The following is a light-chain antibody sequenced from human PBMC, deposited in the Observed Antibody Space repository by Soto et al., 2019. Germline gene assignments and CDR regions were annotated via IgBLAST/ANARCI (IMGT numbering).Light chain of an antibody. J-gene: IGKJ5*01. CDR1: QSVLSSSNNRNY. Sequence: IVMTQSPDSLAVSLGEGATINCKSSQSVLSSSNNRNYLAWFRQKPGQPPEALIYWASTRESGVPDRISGSGSGTDFTLTISSLQADDVALYFCQQYYNAPITFGQGTRLEIK. CDR3: QQYYNAPIT. CDR2: WAS. V-gene: IGKV4-1*01.